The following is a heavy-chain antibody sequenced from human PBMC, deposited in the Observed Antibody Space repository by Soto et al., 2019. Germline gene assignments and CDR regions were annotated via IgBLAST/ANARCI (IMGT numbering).Heavy chain of an antibody. Sequence: QVQLVESGGGVVQPGRSLRLSCAASGFTFSYHALNWVRQAPGKGLAWVAVISYDGDNKYIAESVKGRFTISRDNSKNTVSLQTNSLRTEDTAMYFCARGTTTSAFSAMGVWGEGTTVTVSS. V-gene: IGHV3-30-3*01. CDR2: ISYDGDNK. CDR3: ARGTTTSAFSAMGV. J-gene: IGHJ6*04. D-gene: IGHD1-1*01. CDR1: GFTFSYHA.